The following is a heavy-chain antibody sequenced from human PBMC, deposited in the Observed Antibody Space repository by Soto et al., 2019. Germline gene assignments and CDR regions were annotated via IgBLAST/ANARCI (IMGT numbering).Heavy chain of an antibody. V-gene: IGHV4-39*07. J-gene: IGHJ4*02. CDR1: GGSISSRGYY. D-gene: IGHD6-13*01. Sequence: SETLSLTCTVSGGSISSRGYYWGWIRQPPGKGLEWIGEIYHNGGANYHPSLKSRVTISLDKSRNQFSLELTSVTAADTAVYYCARGVDSSSWYYFDYWGQGTLVTVSS. CDR2: IYHNGGA. CDR3: ARGVDSSSWYYFDY.